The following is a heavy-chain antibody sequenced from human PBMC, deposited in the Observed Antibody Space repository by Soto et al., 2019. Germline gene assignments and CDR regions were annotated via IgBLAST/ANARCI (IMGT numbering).Heavy chain of an antibody. V-gene: IGHV1-69*05. CDR3: ARFSGSFFDY. Sequence: SVKVSCKASGGTFSSYAISWVRQAPGQGLEWMGGIIPIFGTANYAQKFQGRVTMTRDKSISTAYMELSRLRSDDTAVYYCARFSGSFFDYWGQGTLVTVSS. D-gene: IGHD3-10*01. CDR1: GGTFSSYA. J-gene: IGHJ4*02. CDR2: IIPIFGTA.